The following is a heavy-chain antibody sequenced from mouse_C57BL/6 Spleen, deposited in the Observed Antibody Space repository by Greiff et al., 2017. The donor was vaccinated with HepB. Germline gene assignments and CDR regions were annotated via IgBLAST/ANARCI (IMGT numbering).Heavy chain of an antibody. CDR2: INYDGSST. D-gene: IGHD1-1*01. CDR3: ARDPYGYYAMDY. J-gene: IGHJ4*01. V-gene: IGHV5-16*01. CDR1: GFTFSDYY. Sequence: EVKLVESEGGLVQPGSSMKLSCTASGFTFSDYYMAWVRQVPEKGLEWVANINYDGSSTYYLDSLKSRFIISRDNAKNILYLQMSSLKSEDTATYYCARDPYGYYAMDYWGQGTSVTGSS.